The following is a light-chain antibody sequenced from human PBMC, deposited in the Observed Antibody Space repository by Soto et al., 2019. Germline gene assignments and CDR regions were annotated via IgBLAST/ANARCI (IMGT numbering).Light chain of an antibody. J-gene: IGKJ1*01. Sequence: DIQMTQSPSTLSGSVGDRVTITCLASQTISSWLAWSQQKPGKAPKLLIYKASTLKSGVPSRFSGSGSGTEFTVTISSLQPDDCATYYCQHYNSYSEACGQGTKVELK. CDR2: KAS. CDR3: QHYNSYSEA. V-gene: IGKV1-5*03. CDR1: QTISSW.